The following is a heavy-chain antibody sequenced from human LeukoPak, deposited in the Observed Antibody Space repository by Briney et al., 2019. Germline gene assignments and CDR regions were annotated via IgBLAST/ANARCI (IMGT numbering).Heavy chain of an antibody. CDR3: ARGPIYSS. D-gene: IGHD6-13*01. CDR1: GGSFSGYY. J-gene: IGHJ4*02. Sequence: SETLSLTCAVYGGSFSGYYWSWIRQPPGKGLEWIGEINHSGSTNYNPSLKSRVTISVDTSKNQFSLKLSSVTAADTAVYYCARGPIYSSWGRGTLVTVSS. V-gene: IGHV4-34*01. CDR2: INHSGST.